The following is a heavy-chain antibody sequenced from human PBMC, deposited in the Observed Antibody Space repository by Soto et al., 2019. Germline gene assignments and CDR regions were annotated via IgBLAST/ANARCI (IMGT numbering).Heavy chain of an antibody. CDR2: IFWDDDK. V-gene: IGHV2-5*02. Sequence: QITLKESGPTLVKPTQTLTLTCTFSGFSLSSTRVAVGWIRQPPGKALEWLALIFWDDDKRYSPFLKTRLTITKNLSKNQVVLTMTNMDPVDTATYFCAHSVVAGLGYYFDYWGQGTLVTVSS. CDR3: AHSVVAGLGYYFDY. CDR1: GFSLSSTRVA. D-gene: IGHD6-19*01. J-gene: IGHJ4*02.